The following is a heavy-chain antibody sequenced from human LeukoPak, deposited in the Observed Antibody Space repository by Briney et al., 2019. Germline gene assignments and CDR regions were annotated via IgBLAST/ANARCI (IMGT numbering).Heavy chain of an antibody. J-gene: IGHJ3*02. CDR2: IYPSGST. Sequence: SETLSLNCTVTAGSVSGSYWSLIRHPAGPGLDPIGRIYPSGSTNYNPSLTSRVTMSVDTSKNQFSLKLRSVTAADTAVYYCARDRCAMCAFDIWGQGTMVTVSS. CDR1: AGSVSGSY. CDR3: ARDRCAMCAFDI. V-gene: IGHV4-4*07. D-gene: IGHD5-24*01.